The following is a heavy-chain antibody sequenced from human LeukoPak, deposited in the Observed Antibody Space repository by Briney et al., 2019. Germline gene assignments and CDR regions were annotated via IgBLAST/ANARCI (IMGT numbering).Heavy chain of an antibody. CDR3: AKIEGKYQLANIPDS. CDR2: IRYDGSNE. J-gene: IGHJ4*02. CDR1: GFTFSYYG. Sequence: PGGSLRLSCVASGFTFSYYGRHWVRQAPGKGLECVSFIRYDGSNEYYAESVKGRFTISRDNSKNTRYLQMNSLRVEDTAAYYCAKIEGKYQLANIPDSWGQGTLVTVSS. D-gene: IGHD2-2*01. V-gene: IGHV3-30*02.